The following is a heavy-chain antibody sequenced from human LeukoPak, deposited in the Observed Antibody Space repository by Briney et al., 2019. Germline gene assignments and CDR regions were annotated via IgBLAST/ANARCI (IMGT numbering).Heavy chain of an antibody. CDR2: IXXXXXXX. D-gene: IGHD3-9*01. V-gene: IGHV3-23*01. J-gene: IGHJ4*02. Sequence: GGSLRLSCAASGFTXSSXAXXWVXXAXXXXXXXXXXIXXXXXXXXXXDSVKGRFTISRDNSKNTLYLQMNSLRAEDTAVYYCAKESSPGPPKELRDILTGYSPSPFDYWGQGTLVTVSS. CDR1: GFTXSSXA. CDR3: AKESSPGPPKELRDILTGYSPSPFDY.